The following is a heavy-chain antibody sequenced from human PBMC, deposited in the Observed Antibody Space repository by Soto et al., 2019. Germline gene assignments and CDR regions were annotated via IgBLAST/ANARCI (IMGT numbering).Heavy chain of an antibody. CDR1: GYMFTSYG. CDR2: ISAYNGNT. Sequence: QVPLVQSGAEVKKPGASVKVSCKASGYMFTSYGISWVRQAPGQGLEWMGWISAYNGNTDYAQKFQGRVTMTTDTSTTTAYMELMSLTSDDTAVYYCARDRSTNDYWGQGTLVTVSS. J-gene: IGHJ4*02. CDR3: ARDRSTNDY. V-gene: IGHV1-18*01.